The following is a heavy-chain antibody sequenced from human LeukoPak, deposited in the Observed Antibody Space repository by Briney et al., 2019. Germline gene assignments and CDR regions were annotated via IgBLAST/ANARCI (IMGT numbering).Heavy chain of an antibody. CDR1: GYTFTGYY. CDR3: ARDLVYYDSRGDAFDI. D-gene: IGHD3-22*01. Sequence: GASVKVSCKASGYTFTGYYMHWVRLAPGQGLEWMGWINPNSGGTNYAQKFQGRVTMTRDTSISTAYMELSRLRSDDTAVYYCARDLVYYDSRGDAFDIWGQGTMVTVSS. V-gene: IGHV1-2*02. CDR2: INPNSGGT. J-gene: IGHJ3*02.